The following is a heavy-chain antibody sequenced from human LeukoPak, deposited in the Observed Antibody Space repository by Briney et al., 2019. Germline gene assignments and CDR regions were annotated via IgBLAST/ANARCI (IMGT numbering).Heavy chain of an antibody. V-gene: IGHV4-38-2*02. J-gene: IGHJ5*02. D-gene: IGHD3-16*01. CDR1: GYSISSGYY. CDR3: ARGGPYDYVWGSYGLRQNWFDP. Sequence: SETLSLTCSVSGYSISSGYYWGWIRQPPGKGLEWIGSIYYGGSTYYNPSLKSRVTISVDTSKNQFSLIVRSVTAADTAVYYCARGGPYDYVWGSYGLRQNWFDPWGQGTLVTVSS. CDR2: IYYGGST.